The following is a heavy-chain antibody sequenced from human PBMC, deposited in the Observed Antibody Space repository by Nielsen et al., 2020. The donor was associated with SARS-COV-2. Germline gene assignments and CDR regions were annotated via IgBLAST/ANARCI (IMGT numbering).Heavy chain of an antibody. CDR2: IDWDDDK. J-gene: IGHJ6*02. Sequence: WIRQPPGQALEWLALIDWDDDKYYSTSLKTRLTISKDTSKNQVVLTMTNMDPVDTATYYCARIPVVVAAIGIYYYYGMDVWGQGTTVTVSS. V-gene: IGHV2-70*01. CDR3: ARIPVVVAAIGIYYYYGMDV. D-gene: IGHD2-15*01.